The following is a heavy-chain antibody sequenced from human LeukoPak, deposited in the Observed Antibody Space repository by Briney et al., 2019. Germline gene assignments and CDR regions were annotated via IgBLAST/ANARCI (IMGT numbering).Heavy chain of an antibody. V-gene: IGHV1-18*01. J-gene: IGHJ5*02. CDR1: GGTFSSYA. Sequence: GASVKVSCKASGGTFSSYAISWVRQAPGQGLEWMGWISAYNGNTNYAQKLQGRVTMTTDTSTSTAYMELRSLRSDDTAVYYCARDPRVTTSEGNWFDPWGQGTLVTVSS. CDR3: ARDPRVTTSEGNWFDP. D-gene: IGHD4-17*01. CDR2: ISAYNGNT.